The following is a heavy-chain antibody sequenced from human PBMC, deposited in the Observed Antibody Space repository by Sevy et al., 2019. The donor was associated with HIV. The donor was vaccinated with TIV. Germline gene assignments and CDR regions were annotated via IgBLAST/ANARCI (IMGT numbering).Heavy chain of an antibody. J-gene: IGHJ4*02. CDR2: IYSDGTT. CDR1: GFTVNSNY. CDR3: ARGKSGYGYALDY. D-gene: IGHD5-18*01. Sequence: GGSLRLSCAASGFTVNSNYMTWVRQAPGKGLEGVSVIYSDGTTYHADYVEDSFTISRDKSKNTLYLQMNSLRAEDTAVYYCARGKSGYGYALDYWGQGTLVTVSS. V-gene: IGHV3-66*01.